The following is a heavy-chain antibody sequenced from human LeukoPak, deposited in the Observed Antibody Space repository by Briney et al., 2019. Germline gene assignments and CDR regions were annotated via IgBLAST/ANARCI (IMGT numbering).Heavy chain of an antibody. CDR3: AGQKDGVNRPCDN. CDR2: ISYDGSNK. V-gene: IGHV3-30-3*01. D-gene: IGHD5-24*01. Sequence: GRSLRLSCAASGFTFSSYAMHWVRQAPGKGLEWVAVISYDGSNKYYADSVKGRFTISRDNSENTLYLKMNSLRAEDTAVYYCAGQKDGVNRPCDNWGQGTLVTVSA. CDR1: GFTFSSYA. J-gene: IGHJ4*02.